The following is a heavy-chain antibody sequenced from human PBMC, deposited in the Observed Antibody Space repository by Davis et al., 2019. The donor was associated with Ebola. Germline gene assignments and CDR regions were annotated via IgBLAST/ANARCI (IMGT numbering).Heavy chain of an antibody. V-gene: IGHV3-53*01. D-gene: IGHD3-22*01. CDR2: IDSDGTA. CDR3: ARDYYESTLDYYYGMDV. J-gene: IGHJ6*02. CDR1: GFTVRRNS. Sequence: PGGSLRLSCAASGFTVRRNSMNWVRQAPGKGLEWVSVIDSDGTAYYTDSVKGRFTISRDISKNTLYLQMNSLRAEDTAVYFCARDYYESTLDYYYGMDVWGQGTTVAVSS.